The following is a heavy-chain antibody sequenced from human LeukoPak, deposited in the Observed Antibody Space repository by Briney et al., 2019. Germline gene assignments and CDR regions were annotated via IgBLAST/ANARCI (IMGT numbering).Heavy chain of an antibody. V-gene: IGHV3-23*01. CDR3: AKAVYDSSGYFDY. Sequence: GGSLRLSCAASGFTFSSSAMSWVRQAPGKGLEWVSAISNNGGYTYYADSVQGRFTISRDNSKSTLCLQMNSLRAEDTAVYYCAKAVYDSSGYFDYWSQGTLVTVSS. CDR1: GFTFSSSA. D-gene: IGHD3-22*01. J-gene: IGHJ4*02. CDR2: ISNNGGYT.